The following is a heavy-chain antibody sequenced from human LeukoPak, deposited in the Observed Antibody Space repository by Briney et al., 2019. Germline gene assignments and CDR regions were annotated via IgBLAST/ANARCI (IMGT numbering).Heavy chain of an antibody. CDR3: ASQIGYCSDSSCYSGDY. Sequence: QTLSLTCAISGDIVSGNRATWNWLRQSPSRGLEWLGRIYYRSKWYADYAVSVKGRITINPDTSKNQFSLLLNSVTPEDTAVYYCASQIGYCSDSSCYSGDYWGQGTLVTVSS. CDR2: IYYRSKWYA. CDR1: GDIVSGNRAT. V-gene: IGHV6-1*01. J-gene: IGHJ4*02. D-gene: IGHD2-15*01.